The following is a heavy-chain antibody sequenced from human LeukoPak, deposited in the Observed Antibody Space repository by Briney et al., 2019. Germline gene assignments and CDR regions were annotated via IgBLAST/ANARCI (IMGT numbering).Heavy chain of an antibody. CDR3: VRESFPPPRNGDDAFDI. D-gene: IGHD3-10*01. CDR2: MNPNSGNT. J-gene: IGHJ3*02. V-gene: IGHV1-8*01. Sequence: ASVKVSCKASGYTFTSYDINWVRQATGQGLEWMGWMNPNSGNTGYAQKFQGRVTMTRNTSISTAYMELSRLRSDDTAVYYCVRESFPPPRNGDDAFDIWGQGTMVIVSS. CDR1: GYTFTSYD.